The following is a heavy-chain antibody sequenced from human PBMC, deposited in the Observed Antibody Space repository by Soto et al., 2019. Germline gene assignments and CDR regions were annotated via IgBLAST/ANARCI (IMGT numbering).Heavy chain of an antibody. CDR3: ARGLYSSSFMNPIWFDP. Sequence: SETQSLRSTVYYGSIADFHWTRILKTTRKELELIGEVNHSGNTIYNPSLKSRLNISVDTSKKQFSLKLTSVTAADTAVYYCARGLYSSSFMNPIWFDPCGRGTLVTVSS. CDR1: YGSIADFH. D-gene: IGHD6-6*01. V-gene: IGHV4-34*01. CDR2: VNHSGNT. J-gene: IGHJ5*02.